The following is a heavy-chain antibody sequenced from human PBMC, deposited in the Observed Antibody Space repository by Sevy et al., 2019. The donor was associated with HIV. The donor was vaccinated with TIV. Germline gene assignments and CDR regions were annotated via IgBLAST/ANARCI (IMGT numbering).Heavy chain of an antibody. V-gene: IGHV3-23*01. CDR2: LSFGXGEI. CDR1: GFTXSXYS. Sequence: GGSLRLSXAASGFTXSXYSMSWVRQPPGKGLEWVSTLSFGXGEINYADSVKGRFTISRDNSKSSVYLQMNNLRPEDTAVYYCAXXGCXXXXXXWGQXTLVTVSS. J-gene: IGHJ4*02. D-gene: IGHD2-8*01. CDR3: AXXGCXXXXXX.